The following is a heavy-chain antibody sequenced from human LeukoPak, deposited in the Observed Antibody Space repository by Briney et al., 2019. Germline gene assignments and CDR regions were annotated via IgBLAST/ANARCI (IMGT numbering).Heavy chain of an antibody. Sequence: SETLSLTCTVSGGSISSSSYYWGWIRQPPGKGLEWIGSIYYSESTYYNPSLKSRVTISVDTSKNQFSLKLSSVTAADTAVYYCARVGLSSGWRGYYYYYMDVWGKGTTVTISS. CDR1: GGSISSSSYY. CDR3: ARVGLSSGWRGYYYYYMDV. CDR2: IYYSEST. V-gene: IGHV4-39*01. J-gene: IGHJ6*03. D-gene: IGHD6-19*01.